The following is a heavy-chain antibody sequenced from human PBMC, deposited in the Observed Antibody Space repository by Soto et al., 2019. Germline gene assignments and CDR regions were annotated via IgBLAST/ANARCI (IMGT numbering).Heavy chain of an antibody. CDR3: ATLEAFDI. V-gene: IGHV4-34*01. Sequence: QVQLQQWGAGLLKPSETLSLTCAVYGGSFSGYYWSWIRQPPGKGLEWIGEINHSGGTNYNPSLKSRVTISVDTSKNQFSLKLSSVTAADTAVYYCATLEAFDIWGQGTMVTVSS. CDR2: INHSGGT. J-gene: IGHJ3*02. CDR1: GGSFSGYY.